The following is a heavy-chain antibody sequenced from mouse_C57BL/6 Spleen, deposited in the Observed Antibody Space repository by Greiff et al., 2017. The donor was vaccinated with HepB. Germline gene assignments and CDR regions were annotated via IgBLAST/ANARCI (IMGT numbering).Heavy chain of an antibody. CDR2: IRNKANGYTT. CDR1: GFTFTDYY. V-gene: IGHV7-3*01. D-gene: IGHD1-1*01. Sequence: EVKLMESGGGLVQPGGSLSLSCAASGFTFTDYYMSWVRQPPGKALEWLGFIRNKANGYTTEYSASVKGRFTISRDNSQSILYLQMNALRAEDSATYYCARYIDYGSSYGRWYFDVWGTGTTVTVSS. CDR3: ARYIDYGSSYGRWYFDV. J-gene: IGHJ1*03.